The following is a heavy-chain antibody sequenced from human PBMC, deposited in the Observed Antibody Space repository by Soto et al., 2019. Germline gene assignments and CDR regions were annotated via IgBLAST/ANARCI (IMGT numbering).Heavy chain of an antibody. V-gene: IGHV1-2*04. Sequence: SVKVSCKASGYTFTGYYMHWVRQAPGQGLEWMGWINPNSGGTNYAQKFQGWVTMTRDTSISTAYMELSRLRSDDTAVYYCARAGRDIEVVVAATNASGAFDIWG. CDR3: ARAGRDIEVVVAATNASGAFDI. J-gene: IGHJ3*02. CDR2: INPNSGGT. CDR1: GYTFTGYY. D-gene: IGHD2-15*01.